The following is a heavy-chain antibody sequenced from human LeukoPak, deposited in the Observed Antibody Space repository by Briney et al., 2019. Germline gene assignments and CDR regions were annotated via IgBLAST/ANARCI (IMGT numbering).Heavy chain of an antibody. CDR2: IKSKTDGGTT. V-gene: IGHV3-15*01. CDR3: TTDPNPILRRVNWFDP. CDR1: GFTYSNAW. D-gene: IGHD3-3*01. J-gene: IGHJ5*02. Sequence: GGSLRLSCAASGFTYSNAWMSWVRQGPGKGLEWVGRIKSKTDGGTTDYAAPVKGRFTISRDDSKNTLYLQMNSLKTEDTAVYYCTTDPNPILRRVNWFDPWGQGTLVTVSS.